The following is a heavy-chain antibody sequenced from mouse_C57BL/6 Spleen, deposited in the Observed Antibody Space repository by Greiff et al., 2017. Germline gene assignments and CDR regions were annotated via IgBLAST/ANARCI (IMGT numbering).Heavy chain of an antibody. CDR1: GYTFTSYW. Sequence: VQLQQPGAELVKPGASVKMSCKASGYTFTSYWITWVKQRPGQGLEWIGDIYPGSGSTNYNEKFKSKATLTVDTSSSTAYMQLSSLTSEDSAVYYCARFKTAQPYFDYWGQGTTLTVSS. CDR2: IYPGSGST. J-gene: IGHJ2*01. D-gene: IGHD3-2*02. CDR3: ARFKTAQPYFDY. V-gene: IGHV1-55*01.